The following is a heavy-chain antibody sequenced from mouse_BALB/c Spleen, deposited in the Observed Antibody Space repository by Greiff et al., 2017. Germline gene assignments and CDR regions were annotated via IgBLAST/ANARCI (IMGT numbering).Heavy chain of an antibody. CDR3: ARKDGNYDFDY. Sequence: QVQLQQSGAELVRPGTSVKISCKASGYTFTNYWLGWVKQRPGHGLEWIGDIYPGGGYTNYNEKFKGKATLTADTSSSTAYMQLSSLTSEDSAVYFCARKDGNYDFDYWGQGTTLTVSS. V-gene: IGHV1-63*02. CDR2: IYPGGGYT. D-gene: IGHD2-1*01. J-gene: IGHJ2*01. CDR1: GYTFTNYW.